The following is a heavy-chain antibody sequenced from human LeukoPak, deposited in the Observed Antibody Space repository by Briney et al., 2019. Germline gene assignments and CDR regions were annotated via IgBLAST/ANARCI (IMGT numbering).Heavy chain of an antibody. J-gene: IGHJ5*02. CDR3: ASYLWFGELSAFT. CDR2: ISSSSSYI. D-gene: IGHD3-10*01. V-gene: IGHV3-21*01. CDR1: GFTFSSYS. Sequence: PGGSLRLSCAASGFTFSSYSMNWVRQAPGKGLEWVLSISSSSSYIYYADSVKGRFTISRDNAKNSLYLQMNSLRAEDTAVYYCASYLWFGELSAFTWGQGTLVTVSS.